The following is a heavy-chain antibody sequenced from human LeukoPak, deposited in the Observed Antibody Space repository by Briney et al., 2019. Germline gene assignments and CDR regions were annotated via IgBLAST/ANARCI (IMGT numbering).Heavy chain of an antibody. J-gene: IGHJ5*02. D-gene: IGHD3-22*01. V-gene: IGHV1-2*02. CDR1: GYPFTSYD. CDR2: MNPNSGGT. Sequence: ASVKVSCKASGYPFTSYDINWVRPATGQGLEWMGWMNPNSGGTNYAQKFQGRVTMTRDTSISTAYMELSRLRSDDTAVYYCARDYDSSGYYYGRFDPWGQGTLVTVSS. CDR3: ARDYDSSGYYYGRFDP.